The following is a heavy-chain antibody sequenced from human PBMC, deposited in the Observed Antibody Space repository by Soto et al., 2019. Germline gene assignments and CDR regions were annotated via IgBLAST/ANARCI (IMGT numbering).Heavy chain of an antibody. CDR3: AKGSGYYYHYMDV. Sequence: PGGSLRLSCVASGFTFSSSAMYWVRHAPGKGLQWVAVIWFDGNSQHYADSVKGRFTISRDNSKDTLHLQMNSLRAEDTAVYYCAKGSGYYYHYMDVWGKGTTVTVSS. D-gene: IGHD6-19*01. J-gene: IGHJ6*03. CDR2: IWFDGNSQ. CDR1: GFTFSSSA. V-gene: IGHV3-33*06.